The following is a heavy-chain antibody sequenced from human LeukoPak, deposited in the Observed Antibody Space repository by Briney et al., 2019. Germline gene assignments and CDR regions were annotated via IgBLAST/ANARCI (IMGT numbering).Heavy chain of an antibody. V-gene: IGHV4-59*01. CDR2: IYYSGST. D-gene: IGHD3-16*01. Sequence: SETLSLTCTVSGGSISSYCWSWIRQPPGKGLEWIGYIYYSGSTNYNPSLKSRVTISVDTSKNQFSLKLSSVTAADTAVYYCARIGHEDYNFDYWGQGTLVTVSS. CDR1: GGSISSYC. J-gene: IGHJ4*02. CDR3: ARIGHEDYNFDY.